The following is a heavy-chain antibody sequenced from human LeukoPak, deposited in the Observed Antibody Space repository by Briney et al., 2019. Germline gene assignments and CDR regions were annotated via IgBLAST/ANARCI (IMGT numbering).Heavy chain of an antibody. D-gene: IGHD3-16*01. CDR1: GYTFTSYD. Sequence: GASVKVSCKASGYTFTSYDISWVRQAPGQGLEWMGGIIPIFGTANYAQKFQGRVTITADESTSTAYMELSSLRSEDTAVYYCAREVGVRNRGFDYWGQGTLVTVSS. V-gene: IGHV1-69*13. CDR3: AREVGVRNRGFDY. CDR2: IIPIFGTA. J-gene: IGHJ4*02.